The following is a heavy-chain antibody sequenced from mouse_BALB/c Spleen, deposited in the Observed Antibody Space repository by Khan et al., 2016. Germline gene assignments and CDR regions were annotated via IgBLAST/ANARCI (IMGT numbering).Heavy chain of an antibody. Sequence: QVQLQQSGAELAKPGASVKMSCKASGYTFTSYWMHWLKQRPGQGLEWIGYINPSTGYTEYNQKFKDKATLTADKSSSTAYMQLSSLTSEDSAVYYCGTRGYDWFDYWGKGTLFTVSA. CDR3: GTRGYDWFDY. J-gene: IGHJ3*01. V-gene: IGHV1-7*01. CDR1: GYTFTSYW. CDR2: INPSTGYT. D-gene: IGHD3-3*01.